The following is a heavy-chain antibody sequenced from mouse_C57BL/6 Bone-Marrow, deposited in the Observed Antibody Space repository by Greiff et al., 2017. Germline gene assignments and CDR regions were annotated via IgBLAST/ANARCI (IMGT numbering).Heavy chain of an antibody. D-gene: IGHD2-10*02. CDR3: ARPSTFAY. Sequence: EVQRVESGGDLVKPGGSLKLSCAASGFTFSSYGMSWVRQTPDKRLEWVATISSGGSYTYYPDSVKGRFTISRDNAKNTLYLQMSSLKSEDTAMYYCARPSTFAYWGQGTLVTVSA. CDR1: GFTFSSYG. V-gene: IGHV5-6*01. J-gene: IGHJ3*01. CDR2: ISSGGSYT.